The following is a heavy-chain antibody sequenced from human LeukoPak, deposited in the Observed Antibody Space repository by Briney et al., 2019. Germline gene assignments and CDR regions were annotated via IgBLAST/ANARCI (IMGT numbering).Heavy chain of an antibody. Sequence: SETLSLTCTVSGGSISSSSYYWGWIRQPPGKGLEWIGSIYYSGSTYYNPSLKSRVTISVDTSKNRFSLKLSSVAAADTAVYYCARVLAAAGDYWGQGTLVTVSS. CDR2: IYYSGST. V-gene: IGHV4-39*07. J-gene: IGHJ4*02. D-gene: IGHD6-13*01. CDR3: ARVLAAAGDY. CDR1: GGSISSSSYY.